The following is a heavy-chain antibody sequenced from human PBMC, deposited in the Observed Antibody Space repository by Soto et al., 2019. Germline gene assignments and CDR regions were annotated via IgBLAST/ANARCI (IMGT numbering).Heavy chain of an antibody. CDR3: ARKSQWLSGYIYHGMDV. Sequence: PGGSLLLSCGGSEFMFSSYEFNLVRLAPGKGLEWVSYINVGGDTRHDADSVRGRFTISIDDAKGSLYLQMDSLRVEDTSVYFCARKSQWLSGYIYHGMDVWIQGTSVTDS. V-gene: IGHV3-48*03. CDR1: EFMFSSYE. CDR2: INVGGDTR. D-gene: IGHD6-19*01. J-gene: IGHJ6*02.